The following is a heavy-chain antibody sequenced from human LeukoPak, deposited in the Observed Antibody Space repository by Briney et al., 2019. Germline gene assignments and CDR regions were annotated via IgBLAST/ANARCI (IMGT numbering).Heavy chain of an antibody. D-gene: IGHD1-26*01. CDR2: IKQDGSEK. Sequence: PGESLRLSCAASGFTFSNYWVSWVRQAPGKGLEWVANIKQDGSEKNYVDSVKGRFTISRDNAKSSLYLQMNSLRAEDTAVYYCARDGWYSGRYYFDYWGQGTLVTVSS. CDR3: ARDGWYSGRYYFDY. CDR1: GFTFSNYW. V-gene: IGHV3-7*04. J-gene: IGHJ4*02.